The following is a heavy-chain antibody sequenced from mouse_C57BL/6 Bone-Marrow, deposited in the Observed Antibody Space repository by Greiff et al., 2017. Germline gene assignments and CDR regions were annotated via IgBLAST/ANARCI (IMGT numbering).Heavy chain of an antibody. Sequence: EVKLVESEGGLVQPGSSMKLSCTASGFTFSDYYMAWVRQVPEKGLEWVANINNDGSSTYYTDSLKSRFIISRDNAKNNLYLQMRSMKSEDTATYYCAREDYYGSSFWYFDVWGTGTTVTVSS. V-gene: IGHV5-16*01. CDR2: INNDGSST. J-gene: IGHJ1*03. D-gene: IGHD1-1*01. CDR3: AREDYYGSSFWYFDV. CDR1: GFTFSDYY.